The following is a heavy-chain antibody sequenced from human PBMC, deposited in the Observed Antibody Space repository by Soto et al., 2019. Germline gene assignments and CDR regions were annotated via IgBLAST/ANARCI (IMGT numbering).Heavy chain of an antibody. CDR1: GYTFTDYY. J-gene: IGHJ4*02. V-gene: IGHV1-2*02. CDR3: ARRSEGAGGFLDY. D-gene: IGHD1-26*01. Sequence: GASVKVSFKASGYTFTDYYMHWLRQAPGQGLEWLGWINPNIGVTNSAQKFQGRVTMTRDTSMSTAYMELSRLRFDDTAVYYCARRSEGAGGFLDYWGQGALVTVSS. CDR2: INPNIGVT.